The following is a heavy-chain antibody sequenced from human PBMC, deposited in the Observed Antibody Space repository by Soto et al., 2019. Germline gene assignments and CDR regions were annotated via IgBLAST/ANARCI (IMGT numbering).Heavy chain of an antibody. J-gene: IGHJ4*02. CDR2: IIPISGRT. Sequence: QVQLLQSGAEVKRPGSSVKVSCEASGGTFSSLGFTWVRQAPGQGLEWMGGIIPISGRTTFAPKFQGRVTITADESTRATYMEMTTLTSDDTAMYYCATRGTQGRWLEFADYWGQGALVTVSS. CDR3: ATRGTQGRWLEFADY. D-gene: IGHD5-12*01. V-gene: IGHV1-69*01. CDR1: GGTFSSLG.